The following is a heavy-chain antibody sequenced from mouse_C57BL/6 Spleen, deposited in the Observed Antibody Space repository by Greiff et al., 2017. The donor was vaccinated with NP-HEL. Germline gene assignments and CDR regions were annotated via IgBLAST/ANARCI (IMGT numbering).Heavy chain of an antibody. V-gene: IGHV1-18*01. CDR3: ARRLRGGDAMDY. CDR1: GYTFTDYN. D-gene: IGHD2-2*01. Sequence: EVKLVESGPELVKPGASVKIPCKASGYTFTDYNMDWVKQSHGKSLEWIGDINPNNGGTIYNQKFKGKATLTVDKSSSTAYMELRSLTSEDTAVYYCARRLRGGDAMDYWGQGTSVTVSS. CDR2: INPNNGGT. J-gene: IGHJ4*01.